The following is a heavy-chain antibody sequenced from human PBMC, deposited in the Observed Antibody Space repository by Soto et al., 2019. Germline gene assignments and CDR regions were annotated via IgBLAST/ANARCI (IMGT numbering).Heavy chain of an antibody. CDR1: GGAFSSNA. CDR2: ISPIFGSA. J-gene: IGHJ4*02. V-gene: IGHV1-69*13. CDR3: ARRDTGGFLRYFDN. D-gene: IGHD2-8*02. Sequence: GASVKVSCKAFGGAFSSNAISWMRQAPGQGLEWIGTISPIFGSAAYAQRFQGRVTITADVPTNTAYMELSSLRSEDTAIYYCARRDTGGFLRYFDNWGQGTLVTVSS.